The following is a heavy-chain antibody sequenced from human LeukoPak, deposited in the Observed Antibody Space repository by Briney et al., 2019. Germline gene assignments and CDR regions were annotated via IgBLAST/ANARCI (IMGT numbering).Heavy chain of an antibody. V-gene: IGHV3-73*01. CDR3: TRLGSTISFDY. CDR1: GFTFSGSA. J-gene: IGHJ4*02. CDR2: IRSKANSYAT. Sequence: GGSLRLSCAASGFTFSGSAMHWVRQASGKGLEWVGRIRSKANSYATAYAASVKGRFTISRDDSKNTAYLQMNSLKTEDTAVYYCTRLGSTISFDYWGQGTLVTVSS. D-gene: IGHD3-3*01.